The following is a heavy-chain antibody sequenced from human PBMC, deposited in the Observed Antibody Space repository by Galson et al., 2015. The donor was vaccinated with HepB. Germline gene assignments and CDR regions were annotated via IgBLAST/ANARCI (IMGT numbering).Heavy chain of an antibody. CDR3: AKDTPNPPARGWSYFDL. V-gene: IGHV3-21*01. J-gene: IGHJ4*02. Sequence: SLRLSCAASGFTFGGYGMHWVRQAPGKGLEWVASISTTATHIYYAGSVQGRFTISRYNAKNSLYLQLSSLRVEDTAVYYCAKDTPNPPARGWSYFDLWGQGTLVTVSS. CDR1: GFTFGGYG. D-gene: IGHD2-15*01. CDR2: ISTTATHI.